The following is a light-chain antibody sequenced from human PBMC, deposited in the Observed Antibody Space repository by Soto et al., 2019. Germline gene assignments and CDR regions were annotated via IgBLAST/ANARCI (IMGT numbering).Light chain of an antibody. CDR2: AAS. J-gene: IGKJ1*01. V-gene: IGKV1-6*01. CDR1: QGIRTE. Sequence: ATQMTQSPSSLSASVGDRVTIACRASQGIRTELGWYQQKAGEAPKLLIYAASTLQSAVPPRFSGSGSGTDFTLTISSLQHEDFATYYCLQDYDYPRTFGQGTKVEMK. CDR3: LQDYDYPRT.